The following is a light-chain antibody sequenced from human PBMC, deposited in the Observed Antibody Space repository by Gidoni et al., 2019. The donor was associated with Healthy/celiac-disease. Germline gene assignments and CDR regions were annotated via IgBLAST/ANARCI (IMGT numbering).Light chain of an antibody. V-gene: IGLV3-21*02. CDR1: NIGSKS. CDR3: QVWDSSSDQPGV. Sequence: SYVLTPPPSVSVAPGQTARLTCGGNNIGSKSVHWYQQKPGQAPVLVVYDDIDRPSGIPERFSGSNSGNKATLTISRVEAGDEADYYCQVWDSSSDQPGVFGGGTKLTVL. CDR2: DDI. J-gene: IGLJ2*01.